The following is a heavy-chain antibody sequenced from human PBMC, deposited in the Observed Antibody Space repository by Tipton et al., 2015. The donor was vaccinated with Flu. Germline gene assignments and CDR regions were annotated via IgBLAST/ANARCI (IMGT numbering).Heavy chain of an antibody. CDR2: INHSGST. D-gene: IGHD5/OR15-5a*01. Sequence: TLSLTCAVYGGSFSGYYWSWIRQPPGKGLEWIGEINHSGSTNYNPSLKSRVTISVDTSKNQFSLKLSSVTAADSAVYYCAIGPLLDLWGRGTLVTVSS. V-gene: IGHV4-34*01. CDR3: AIGPLLDL. J-gene: IGHJ2*01. CDR1: GGSFSGYY.